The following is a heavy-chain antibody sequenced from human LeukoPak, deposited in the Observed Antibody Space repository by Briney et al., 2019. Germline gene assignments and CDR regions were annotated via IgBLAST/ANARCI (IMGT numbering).Heavy chain of an antibody. V-gene: IGHV1-46*01. CDR3: ARDLTYYYGSVYMDV. Sequence: ASVKVSCKASGYTFTSYHLHWVRQAPGQGLEWMGIINPSGGSPNYAQKFQGRVTMTRDMSTSTVNMELSSLRSEDTAVYYCARDLTYYYGSVYMDVWGKGTTVTVSS. J-gene: IGHJ6*03. CDR2: INPSGGSP. CDR1: GYTFTSYH. D-gene: IGHD3-10*01.